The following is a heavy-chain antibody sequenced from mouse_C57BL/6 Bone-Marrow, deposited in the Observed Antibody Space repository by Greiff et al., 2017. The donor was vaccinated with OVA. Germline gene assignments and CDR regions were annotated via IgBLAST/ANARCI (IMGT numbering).Heavy chain of an antibody. D-gene: IGHD2-4*01. CDR3: ARRGDYDPSMDY. CDR1: GYTFTSYT. V-gene: IGHV1-4*01. Sequence: VQLVESGAELARPGASVKMSCKASGYTFTSYTMHWVKQRPGQGLEWIGYINPSSGYTKYNQKFKDKATLTADKSSSTAYMQLSSLTSEDSAVYYCARRGDYDPSMDYWGQGTSVTVSS. CDR2: INPSSGYT. J-gene: IGHJ4*01.